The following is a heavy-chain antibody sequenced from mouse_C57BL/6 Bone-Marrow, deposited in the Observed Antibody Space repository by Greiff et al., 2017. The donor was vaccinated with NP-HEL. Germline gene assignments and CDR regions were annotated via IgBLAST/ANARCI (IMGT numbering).Heavy chain of an antibody. CDR2: ISYDGSN. J-gene: IGHJ4*01. CDR1: GYSITSGYY. Sequence: EVQLQESGPGLVKPSQSLSLTCSVTGYSITSGYYWNWLRQFPGNKLEWMGYISYDGSNNYNPSLKNRSSITRDTSKYQFFLKLTSVTTEDTATYYCARYSNYVRYAMDYWGQGTSVTVSA. CDR3: ARYSNYVRYAMDY. D-gene: IGHD2-5*01. V-gene: IGHV3-6*01.